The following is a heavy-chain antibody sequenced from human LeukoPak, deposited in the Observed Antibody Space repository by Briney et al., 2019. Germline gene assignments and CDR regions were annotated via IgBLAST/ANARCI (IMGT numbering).Heavy chain of an antibody. V-gene: IGHV3-11*01. CDR2: ISSSGDTI. D-gene: IGHD3-9*01. Sequence: GGSLRLSCAASRFSISDYYMSWIRQAPGKGLEWVSCISSSGDTINYADSVKGRFTISRDNARNSLHLQMNSLRVEDTAVYYCVVQAGLTYYDISFDAWGQGTLVTVSS. J-gene: IGHJ5*02. CDR1: RFSISDYY. CDR3: VVQAGLTYYDISFDA.